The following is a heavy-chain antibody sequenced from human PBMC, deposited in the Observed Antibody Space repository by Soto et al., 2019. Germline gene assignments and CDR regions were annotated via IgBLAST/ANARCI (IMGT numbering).Heavy chain of an antibody. CDR3: AREGLPYDILTGYSPAYFDY. D-gene: IGHD3-9*01. V-gene: IGHV3-7*01. CDR1: GFTFSSYW. CDR2: IKQDGSEK. J-gene: IGHJ4*02. Sequence: PGGSLRLSCAASGFTFSSYWMSWVRQAPGKGLEWVANIKQDGSEKYYVDSVKGRFTISRDNAKNSLYLQMNSLRAEGTAVYYCAREGLPYDILTGYSPAYFDYWGQGTLVTVSS.